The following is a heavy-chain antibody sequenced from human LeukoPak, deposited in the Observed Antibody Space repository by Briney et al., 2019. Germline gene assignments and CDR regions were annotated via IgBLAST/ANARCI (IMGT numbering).Heavy chain of an antibody. J-gene: IGHJ2*01. Sequence: SETLSLTCTVSGGSISSSSYYWGWIRQPPGKGLEWIGSIFYSGSTYYNPSLKSRVTISVDTSKNQFSLKLSSVTAADTAVYYCAQGPLRVFKYFDLWGRGTLVTVSS. CDR3: AQGPLRVFKYFDL. V-gene: IGHV4-39*01. CDR2: IFYSGST. D-gene: IGHD6-6*01. CDR1: GGSISSSSYY.